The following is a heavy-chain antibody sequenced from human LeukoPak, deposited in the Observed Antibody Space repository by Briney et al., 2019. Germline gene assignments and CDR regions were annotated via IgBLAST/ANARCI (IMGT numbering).Heavy chain of an antibody. CDR3: ARALQDYYYGMDV. CDR1: GDSISGYY. Sequence: PSETLSLTCTVSGDSISGYYWSWIRQPPGKGLEWIGYIYYSGRTNYNPSLKSRVTISEDTSKNHFPLRLRSVTAADTAVYYCARALQDYYYGMDVWGQGTTVTVSS. D-gene: IGHD5-24*01. V-gene: IGHV4-59*08. J-gene: IGHJ6*02. CDR2: IYYSGRT.